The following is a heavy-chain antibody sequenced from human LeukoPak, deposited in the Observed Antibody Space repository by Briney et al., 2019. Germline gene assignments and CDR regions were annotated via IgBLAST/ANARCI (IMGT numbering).Heavy chain of an antibody. CDR2: MKQDGSEK. J-gene: IGHJ6*03. V-gene: IGHV3-7*01. CDR1: GFTFSSYW. CDR3: AIRAAPHYYHYYDMDV. D-gene: IGHD3-10*01. Sequence: GGSLRLSCAGSGFTFSSYWMSWVRQAPGKGLEWVANMKQDGSEKYYVDSVKGRFTISRDNAKDSLYLQMNSLRVEDTAVYYCAIRAAPHYYHYYDMDVWGKGTTVTVSS.